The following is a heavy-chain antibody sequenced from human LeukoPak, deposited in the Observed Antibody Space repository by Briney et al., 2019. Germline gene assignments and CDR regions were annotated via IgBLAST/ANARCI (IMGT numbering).Heavy chain of an antibody. CDR2: INQDGSEK. V-gene: IGHV3-7*01. J-gene: IGHJ4*02. D-gene: IGHD3-10*01. Sequence: GGSLRLSCVAPGFTFSTYWMSWVRQAPGKGLEWVANINQDGSEKNYVDSVKGRFTISRDNAKNSLYLQMNSLRAEDTAVYYCARSHSRTAMVRADYWGQGTLVTVSS. CDR3: ARSHSRTAMVRADY. CDR1: GFTFSTYW.